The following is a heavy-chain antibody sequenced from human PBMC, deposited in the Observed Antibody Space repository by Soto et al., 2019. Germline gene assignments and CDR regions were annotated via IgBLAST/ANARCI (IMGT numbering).Heavy chain of an antibody. Sequence: QVQLVQSGAEVKKPGSSVKVSCKASGGTFSSYTISWVRQAPGQGLEWMGRIIPILGIAKYAQKFQGRVTSTADKSTSTAYMELSSLRSEDTAVYYCARDSSSRERWFGPTGGYYGMDVWGQGTTVTVSS. V-gene: IGHV1-69*08. CDR3: ARDSSSRERWFGPTGGYYGMDV. J-gene: IGHJ6*02. CDR1: GGTFSSYT. D-gene: IGHD3-10*01. CDR2: IIPILGIA.